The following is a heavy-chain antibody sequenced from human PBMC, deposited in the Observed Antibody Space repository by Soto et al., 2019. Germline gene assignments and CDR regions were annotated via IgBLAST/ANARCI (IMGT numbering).Heavy chain of an antibody. V-gene: IGHV1-2*02. J-gene: IGHJ6*01. CDR3: ARGRTVNFYGMDV. Sequence: QVQLVQSGAEVKKPGASVKVSYVASGYTYTDHYIHWVRQAPGQGLEWMGWINPHSGDTIYAQKFQGRVTLTRDTSISTAYMELSRLRSDDTAVYYCARGRTVNFYGMDVW. D-gene: IGHD4-17*01. CDR1: GYTYTDHY. CDR2: INPHSGDT.